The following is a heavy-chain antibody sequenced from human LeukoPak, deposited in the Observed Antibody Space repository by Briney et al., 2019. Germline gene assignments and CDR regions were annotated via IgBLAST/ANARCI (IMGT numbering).Heavy chain of an antibody. D-gene: IGHD6-19*01. J-gene: IGHJ6*02. CDR1: GGSVSSGTYY. CDR3: ARAAVAGTYYYYGMDV. Sequence: SETLSLTCTVSGGSVSSGTYYWSWIRQPPGKGLEWIGYIYYSGSTNYNPSLESRVTISVDTSKNQFSLKLSSVTAADTAVYYCARAAVAGTYYYYGMDVWGQGTTVTVSS. CDR2: IYYSGST. V-gene: IGHV4-61*01.